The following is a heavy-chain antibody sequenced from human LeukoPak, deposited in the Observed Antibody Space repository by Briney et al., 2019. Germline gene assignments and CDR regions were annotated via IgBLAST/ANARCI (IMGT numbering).Heavy chain of an antibody. CDR1: GFTFSGYD. J-gene: IGHJ6*02. CDR2: TSSSSSTI. V-gene: IGHV3-48*04. CDR3: ARLRYYGMDV. Sequence: GGSLRLSCAASGFTFSGYDMSWVRQAPGKELEWVSYTSSSSSTIYYADSVKSRFTISRDNAKNSLYLQMNSLRAEDTAVYYCARLRYYGMDVWGQGTTVTVSS.